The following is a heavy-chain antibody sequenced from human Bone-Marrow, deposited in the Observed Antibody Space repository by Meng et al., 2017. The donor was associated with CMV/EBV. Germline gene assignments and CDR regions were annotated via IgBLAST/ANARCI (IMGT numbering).Heavy chain of an antibody. Sequence: GESLKISCAASGFTFSSYSMNWVRQAPGKGLEWVSAISGSGGSTYYADSVKGRFTISRDNSKNTLYLQMNSLRAEDTAVYYCAKRVDYDFWSGYSPYNYGMDVWGQGTTVTVSS. V-gene: IGHV3-23*01. D-gene: IGHD3-3*01. J-gene: IGHJ6*02. CDR1: GFTFSSYS. CDR3: AKRVDYDFWSGYSPYNYGMDV. CDR2: ISGSGGST.